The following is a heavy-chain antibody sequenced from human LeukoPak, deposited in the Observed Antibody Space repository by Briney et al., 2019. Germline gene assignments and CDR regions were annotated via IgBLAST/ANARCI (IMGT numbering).Heavy chain of an antibody. J-gene: IGHJ4*02. CDR1: GYTFTGYY. Sequence: ASVKVSCKASGYTFTGYYIHWVRQAPGQGLEWIGWINPNSGGTNYAQKFQGRVTITRDTSISTAYMEMSRLRSDDTAVFYCARRAYSRDSGSYGGFDYWGQGTLVTVSS. V-gene: IGHV1-2*02. CDR3: ARRAYSRDSGSYGGFDY. D-gene: IGHD1-26*01. CDR2: INPNSGGT.